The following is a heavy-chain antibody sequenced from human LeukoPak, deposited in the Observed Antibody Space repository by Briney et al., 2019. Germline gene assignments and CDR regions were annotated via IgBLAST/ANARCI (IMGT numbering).Heavy chain of an antibody. D-gene: IGHD6-19*01. CDR3: ARSSGWYYFDY. Sequence: KPSETLSLTCTVSGGSISSYYWSWIRQPPGKGLEWIGYICYSGSTNYNPSLKSRVTISVDTSKNQFSLKLSSVTAADTAVYYCARSSGWYYFDYWGQGTLVTVSS. CDR1: GGSISSYY. J-gene: IGHJ4*02. CDR2: ICYSGST. V-gene: IGHV4-59*01.